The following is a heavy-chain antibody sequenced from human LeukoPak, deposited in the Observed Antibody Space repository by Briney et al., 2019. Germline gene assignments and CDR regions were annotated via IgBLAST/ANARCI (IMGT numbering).Heavy chain of an antibody. D-gene: IGHD4-11*01. Sequence: GGSLRHSCAAAGFTFSTNWMSWARQAPGKGLEGVANINQDESEKYYRDSVKGRFTISRDNAKNSLSLQMSSLRADDTAVYYCARVGRDSKYGYFDFWGQGTRVTVSS. CDR2: INQDESEK. CDR3: ARVGRDSKYGYFDF. J-gene: IGHJ4*02. CDR1: GFTFSTNW. V-gene: IGHV3-7*01.